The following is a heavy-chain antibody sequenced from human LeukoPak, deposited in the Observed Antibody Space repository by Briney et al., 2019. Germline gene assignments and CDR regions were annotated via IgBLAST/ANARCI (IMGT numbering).Heavy chain of an antibody. CDR3: AAAAHYDFWSGRYYYYGMDV. Sequence: ASVKVSCKASGFTFTSSAMQWVRQARGQRLEWIGWIVVGSGNTNYAQKFQERVTITRDMSTSTAYMELSSLRSEDTAVYYYAAAAHYDFWSGRYYYYGMDVWGQGTTVTVSS. CDR1: GFTFTSSA. CDR2: IVVGSGNT. J-gene: IGHJ6*02. V-gene: IGHV1-58*02. D-gene: IGHD3-3*01.